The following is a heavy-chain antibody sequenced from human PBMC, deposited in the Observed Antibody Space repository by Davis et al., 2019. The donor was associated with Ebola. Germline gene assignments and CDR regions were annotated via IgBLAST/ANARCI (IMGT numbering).Heavy chain of an antibody. CDR1: AGTVSYYA. CDR2: IIPMFGEA. J-gene: IGHJ6*02. V-gene: IGHV1-69*06. CDR3: ARGEPAYCSSTSCPRFTDYYYGMDV. Sequence: SVKVSCKASAGTVSYYAISWVRQAPGQGLEWMGGIIPMFGEANYAQKFQGRVTITADKSTSTAYMELSSLRSEDTAVYYCARGEPAYCSSTSCPRFTDYYYGMDVWGQGTTVTVSS. D-gene: IGHD2-2*01.